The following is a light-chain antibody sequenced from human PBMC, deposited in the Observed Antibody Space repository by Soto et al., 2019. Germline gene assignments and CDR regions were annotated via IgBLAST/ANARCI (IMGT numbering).Light chain of an antibody. CDR2: GAS. Sequence: EIVLTQSPGTLSLSPGERATLSCRASQSVSNNYLAWYQQKPGQAPRLLIXGASNRATGIPDRFSGSGSGTEFTLTITSLQSEDFALYYCQQYSNWPPVITFGQGTRLEIK. V-gene: IGKV3-20*01. CDR3: QQYSNWPPVIT. J-gene: IGKJ5*01. CDR1: QSVSNNY.